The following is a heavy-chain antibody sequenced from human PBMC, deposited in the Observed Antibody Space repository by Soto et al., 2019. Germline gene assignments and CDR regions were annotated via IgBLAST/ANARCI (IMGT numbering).Heavy chain of an antibody. V-gene: IGHV3-73*01. CDR3: TRPGEEYYDSSGYPT. J-gene: IGHJ5*02. CDR2: IRSKANSYAT. D-gene: IGHD3-22*01. CDR1: GFTFSVSA. Sequence: PGGSLRLSCAASGFTFSVSAMHWVRQASGKGLEWVGRIRSKANSYATAYAASVKGRFTISRDDSKNTAYLQMNSLKTEDTAVYYCTRPGEEYYDSSGYPTWGQGTLVTVSS.